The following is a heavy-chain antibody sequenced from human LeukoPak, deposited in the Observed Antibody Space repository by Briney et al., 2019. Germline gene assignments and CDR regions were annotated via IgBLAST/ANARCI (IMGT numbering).Heavy chain of an antibody. Sequence: PSETLSLTCAVYGGSFRGYYWSWIRQPPGKGLEGIGEINHSGSTNYNPSLKSRVTISVDTSKNQFSLKLSSVPAADTGVYYCARETLLRFLEWLPSRANWFDPWGQGTLVTVSS. J-gene: IGHJ5*02. V-gene: IGHV4-34*01. CDR3: ARETLLRFLEWLPSRANWFDP. CDR2: INHSGST. D-gene: IGHD3-3*01. CDR1: GGSFRGYY.